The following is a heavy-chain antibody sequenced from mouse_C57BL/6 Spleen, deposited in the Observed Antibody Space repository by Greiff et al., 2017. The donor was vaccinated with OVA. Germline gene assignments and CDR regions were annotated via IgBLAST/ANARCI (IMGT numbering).Heavy chain of an antibody. J-gene: IGHJ3*01. Sequence: EVMLVESEGGLVQPGSSMKLSCTASGFTFSDYYMAWVRQVPEKGLEWVANINYDGSSTYYLDSLKSRFIISRDNAKNILYLQMSSLKSEDTATYYCAREEGYSFAYWGQGTLVTVSA. V-gene: IGHV5-16*01. CDR2: INYDGSST. CDR3: AREEGYSFAY. CDR1: GFTFSDYY.